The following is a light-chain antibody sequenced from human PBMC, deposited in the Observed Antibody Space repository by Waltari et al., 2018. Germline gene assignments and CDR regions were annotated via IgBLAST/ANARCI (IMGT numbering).Light chain of an antibody. V-gene: IGLV2-23*01. CDR1: SSDVGSYNL. Sequence: HSALTQPASVSGSPGPSITISCPGASSDVGSYNLVSWYQQYPGKAPKLIIYEGSKRPPGVSNRFSGSKSGNTGSLTISGLQVEDEADYYCCSFAGSNTYVLGTGTKVSVL. J-gene: IGLJ1*01. CDR3: CSFAGSNTYV. CDR2: EGS.